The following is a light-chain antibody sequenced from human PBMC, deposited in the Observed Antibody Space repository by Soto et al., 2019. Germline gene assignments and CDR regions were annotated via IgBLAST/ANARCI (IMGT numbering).Light chain of an antibody. CDR1: IRDVGGYDL. V-gene: IGLV2-8*01. Sequence: QSALTQPPSASGTPGQSVTIPCTGTIRDVGGYDLVSWYQQRPCNAPKTMIYDVSRRPSRVPDRFSGSKYGNTASLAVSGRRSEDEADSYCAAYAGSISIRVFGGGTKLTV. J-gene: IGLJ3*02. CDR3: AAYAGSISIRV. CDR2: DVS.